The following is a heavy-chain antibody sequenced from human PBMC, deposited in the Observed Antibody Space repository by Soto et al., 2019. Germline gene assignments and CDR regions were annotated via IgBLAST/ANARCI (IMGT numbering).Heavy chain of an antibody. D-gene: IGHD6-19*01. CDR3: ARTTYSSGWYWFVSGNWFDP. V-gene: IGHV5-51*01. CDR2: IYPGDSDT. J-gene: IGHJ5*02. CDR1: GYSFTSYW. Sequence: GESLKISCKGSGYSFTSYWIGWVRQMPGKGLEWMGIIYPGDSDTRYSPSFQGQVTISADKSISTAYLQWSSLKASDTAMYYCARTTYSSGWYWFVSGNWFDPWGQGTLVTVSS.